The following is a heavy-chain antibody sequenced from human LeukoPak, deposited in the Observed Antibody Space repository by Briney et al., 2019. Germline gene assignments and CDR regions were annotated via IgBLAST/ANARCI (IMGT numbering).Heavy chain of an antibody. CDR1: GFTFSSFD. CDR3: ARGPPRGIYYYMDV. V-gene: IGHV3-13*01. J-gene: IGHJ6*03. Sequence: GGSLRLSCAASGFTFSSFDMHWVRQPTGQGLEWVSTIGTASDTYYPDSVEGRFTLSRDNAKNSLYLQMNSLTAGDTAVYYCARGPPRGIYYYMDVWGKGTTVTVSS. CDR2: IGTASDT. D-gene: IGHD1-1*01.